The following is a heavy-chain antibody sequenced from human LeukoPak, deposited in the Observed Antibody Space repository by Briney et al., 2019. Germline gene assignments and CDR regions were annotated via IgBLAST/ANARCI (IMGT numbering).Heavy chain of an antibody. J-gene: IGHJ3*02. CDR1: GGSISSGSYY. D-gene: IGHD6-19*01. V-gene: IGHV4-61*02. CDR3: ARDGLYSSGWSDAFDI. Sequence: SETLSLTCTVSGGSISSGSYYWSWIRQPARRGLECIGRIYTSGSTNYNPSLKSRVTISVDTSKNQFSLKLSSVTAASTAVYYCARDGLYSSGWSDAFDIWGQGTMVTVSS. CDR2: IYTSGST.